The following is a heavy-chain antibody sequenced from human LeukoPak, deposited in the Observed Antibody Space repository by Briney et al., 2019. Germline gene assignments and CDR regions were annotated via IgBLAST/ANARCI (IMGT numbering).Heavy chain of an antibody. CDR3: ARPRYCSGGSCYTGWDY. CDR1: GGSFSGYY. V-gene: IGHV4-34*01. J-gene: IGHJ4*02. Sequence: SETLSLTCAVYGGSFSGYYWSWIRQPPGKGLEWIGEINHSGSTNYNPSLKSRVTISVDTSKNQFSLKLSSVTAADTAVYYCARPRYCSGGSCYTGWDYWGQGTLVTVSS. D-gene: IGHD2-15*01. CDR2: INHSGST.